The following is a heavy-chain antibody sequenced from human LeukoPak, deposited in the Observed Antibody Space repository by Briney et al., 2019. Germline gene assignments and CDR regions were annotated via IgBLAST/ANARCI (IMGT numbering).Heavy chain of an antibody. CDR1: GFTFSSYG. CDR3: AKGERVMVRGVHLGFDV. Sequence: GGSLRLSCAASGFTFSSYGMSWVRQAPGKGLEWVSAISGSGGSTYYADSVKGRFTISRDNSKNTLYLQMNSLRAEDTAVYYCAKGERVMVRGVHLGFDVWGKGTTVTISS. V-gene: IGHV3-23*01. D-gene: IGHD3-10*01. CDR2: ISGSGGST. J-gene: IGHJ6*04.